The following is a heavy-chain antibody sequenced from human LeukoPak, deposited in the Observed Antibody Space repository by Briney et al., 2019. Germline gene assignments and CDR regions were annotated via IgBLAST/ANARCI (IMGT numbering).Heavy chain of an antibody. Sequence: SVKVSCKASGGTFSSYAISWVRQAPGQGLEWMGGIIPIFGTANYAQKFQGRVTITTDESTSTAYMELCSLRSEDTAVYYCARERAVAGTEHFDYWGQGTLVTVSS. V-gene: IGHV1-69*05. D-gene: IGHD6-19*01. CDR1: GGTFSSYA. J-gene: IGHJ4*02. CDR2: IIPIFGTA. CDR3: ARERAVAGTEHFDY.